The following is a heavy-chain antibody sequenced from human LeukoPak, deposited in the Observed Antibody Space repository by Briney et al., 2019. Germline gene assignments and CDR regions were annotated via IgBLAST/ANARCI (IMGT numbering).Heavy chain of an antibody. D-gene: IGHD6-13*01. Sequence: PSETLSLTCTVSGASISSYYWSWIRQPPGKGLEWIWYIYYSGSTNYNPSLKSRVSISIDTSIKQVSLKMRSVTAADTAVYYCARDGRLGSSWASDWFDPWGQGTLVTVSS. CDR1: GASISSYY. CDR2: IYYSGST. J-gene: IGHJ5*02. CDR3: ARDGRLGSSWASDWFDP. V-gene: IGHV4-59*01.